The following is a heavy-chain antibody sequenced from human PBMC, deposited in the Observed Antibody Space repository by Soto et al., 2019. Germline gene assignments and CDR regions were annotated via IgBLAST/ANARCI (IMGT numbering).Heavy chain of an antibody. CDR2: IYWDDDK. D-gene: IGHD3-16*01. J-gene: IGHJ5*02. CDR3: AQILPHYCLGLERGNWFDP. V-gene: IGHV2-5*02. Sequence: QITLKESGPTLVRPTQTLTLTCTFSGFSLSTTGVGVGWIRQPPGKALEWLALIYWDDDKRYSPSLKSRLTITKDTFKIEVMLTSTNMDPADTARYYCAQILPHYCLGLERGNWFDPGCQGTLVTVSS. CDR1: GFSLSTTGVG.